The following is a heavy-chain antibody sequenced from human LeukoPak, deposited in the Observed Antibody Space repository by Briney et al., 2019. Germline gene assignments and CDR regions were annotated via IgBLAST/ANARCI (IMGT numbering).Heavy chain of an antibody. CDR2: IKPDGSDQ. V-gene: IGHV3-7*01. D-gene: IGHD4-11*01. CDR1: GFNFGNYW. CDR3: VRQTNPEAPTYYYYYMDV. Sequence: GRSLRLSCAASGFNFGNYWMSWVRQAPGKGLEWVANIKPDGSDQYYVDSVEGRFTISRDNARNSLSLHMISLGADDSAVYHCVRQTNPEAPTYYYYYMDVWGRGTTVTVSS. J-gene: IGHJ6*03.